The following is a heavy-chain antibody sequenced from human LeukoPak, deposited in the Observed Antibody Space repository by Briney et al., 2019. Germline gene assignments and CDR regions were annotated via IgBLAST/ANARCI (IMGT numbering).Heavy chain of an antibody. J-gene: IGHJ6*03. Sequence: ASVKVSCKASGYTFTSYDINWVRQATGQGLEWMGWMNPNSGNTGYAQKFQGRVTITRNTSISTAYMELSSLRSEDTAVYYCAIWRDSTTEDYYYMDVWGKGTTVTVSS. CDR2: MNPNSGNT. D-gene: IGHD1-1*01. CDR3: AIWRDSTTEDYYYMDV. V-gene: IGHV1-8*03. CDR1: GYTFTSYD.